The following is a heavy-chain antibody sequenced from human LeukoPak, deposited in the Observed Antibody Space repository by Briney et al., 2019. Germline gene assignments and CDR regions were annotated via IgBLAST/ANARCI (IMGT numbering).Heavy chain of an antibody. J-gene: IGHJ4*02. D-gene: IGHD5-12*01. CDR3: ASLGGLRLDYFDY. V-gene: IGHV3-48*02. CDR2: ISSSSSTI. Sequence: GGSLRLSCAASGFTFTRYAMSWVRQAPGKGLEWVSYISSSSSTIYYADSVKGRFTISRDNAKNSLYLQMNSLRDEDTAVYYCASLGGLRLDYFDYWGQGTLVTVSS. CDR1: GFTFTRYA.